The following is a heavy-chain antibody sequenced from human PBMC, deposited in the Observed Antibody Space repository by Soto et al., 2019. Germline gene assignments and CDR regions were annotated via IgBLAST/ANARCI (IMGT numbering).Heavy chain of an antibody. CDR2: IYYSGST. J-gene: IGHJ4*02. CDR3: ARVGLYSSYDSLRYFDY. Sequence: PSETLSLTCTVSGGSISSYYWSWIRQPPGKGLEWIGYIYYSGSTNYNPSLKSRVTISVDTSKNQFSLKLSSVTAADTAVYYCARVGLYSSYDSLRYFDYWGQGTLVTVSS. CDR1: GGSISSYY. V-gene: IGHV4-59*01. D-gene: IGHD5-12*01.